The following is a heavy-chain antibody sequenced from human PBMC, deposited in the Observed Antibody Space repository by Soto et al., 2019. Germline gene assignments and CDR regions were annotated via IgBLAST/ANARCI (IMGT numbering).Heavy chain of an antibody. CDR2: INHSGST. Sequence: PSETLSLTCAVYGGSFSGYSWSWIRQPPGKGLEWIGEINHSGSTNYNPSLKSRVTISVDTSKNQFSLKLSSVTAADTAVYYCARGRRIVVVTAIPGKYYFDYWGQGTLVTVSS. J-gene: IGHJ4*02. V-gene: IGHV4-34*01. CDR1: GGSFSGYS. D-gene: IGHD2-21*02. CDR3: ARGRRIVVVTAIPGKYYFDY.